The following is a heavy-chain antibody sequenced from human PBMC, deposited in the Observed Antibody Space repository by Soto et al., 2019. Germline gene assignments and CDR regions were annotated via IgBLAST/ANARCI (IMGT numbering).Heavy chain of an antibody. Sequence: SQTLSLTCAISGDSVSSNSAAWNWIRQSPSRGLEWLGRTYYKSKWYNDYAVSVESRITIDPDTSKNQFSLHLNSVTPEDTAVYYCARARGIAAAGQGLDYWGQGTLVTVSS. D-gene: IGHD6-13*01. V-gene: IGHV6-1*01. J-gene: IGHJ4*02. CDR2: TYYKSKWYN. CDR1: GDSVSSNSAA. CDR3: ARARGIAAAGQGLDY.